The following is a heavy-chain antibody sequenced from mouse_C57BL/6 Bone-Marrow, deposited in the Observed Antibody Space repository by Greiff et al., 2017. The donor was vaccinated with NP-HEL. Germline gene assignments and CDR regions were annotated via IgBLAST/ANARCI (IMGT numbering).Heavy chain of an antibody. Sequence: DVKLVESGAELVRPGASVKLSCTASGFNIKDYYMHWVKQRPEQGLEWIGRIDPEDGDTEYAPKFQGKATMTADTSSNTAYLQLSSLTSEDTAVYYCTTSLHYDYDGGDYYAMDYWGQGTSVTVSS. CDR3: TTSLHYDYDGGDYYAMDY. J-gene: IGHJ4*01. CDR2: IDPEDGDT. D-gene: IGHD2-4*01. V-gene: IGHV14-1*01. CDR1: GFNIKDYY.